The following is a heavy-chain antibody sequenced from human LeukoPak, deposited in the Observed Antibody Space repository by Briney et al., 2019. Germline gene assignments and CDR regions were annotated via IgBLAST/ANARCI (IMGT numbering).Heavy chain of an antibody. V-gene: IGHV3-7*03. CDR1: GFTYSSYW. J-gene: IGHJ4*02. CDR3: TRDYRGTFDY. Sequence: QPGGSLRLSCVASGFTYSSYWMSWVRQAPGKGLEWVANIKQDGSEKNYVDSVKGRFTISRDNAKNSLYLQMNSLRAEDTAVYYCTRDYRGTFDYWGQGTLVTVSS. CDR2: IKQDGSEK. D-gene: IGHD1-26*01.